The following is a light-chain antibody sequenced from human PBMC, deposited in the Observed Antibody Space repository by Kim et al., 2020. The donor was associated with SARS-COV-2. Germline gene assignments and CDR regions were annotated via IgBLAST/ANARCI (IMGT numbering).Light chain of an antibody. CDR2: DVS. CDR3: QQYDSLPLT. V-gene: IGKV1-33*01. CDR1: QDIFNY. Sequence: ASLGDRVTITCQASQDIFNYLNWYQQKPGEAPKLLIYDVSNLKAGVPSRFSGSSSGTDFTFTISGLRPEDIATYYCQQYDSLPLTFGGGTKVDIK. J-gene: IGKJ4*01.